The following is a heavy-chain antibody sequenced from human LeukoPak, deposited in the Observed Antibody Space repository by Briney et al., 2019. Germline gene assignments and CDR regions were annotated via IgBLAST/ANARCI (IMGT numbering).Heavy chain of an antibody. V-gene: IGHV4-61*02. J-gene: IGHJ3*02. Sequence: PSETLSLTCTVSGGSISSGSYYWSWIRQPAGKGLEWIGRIYTSGSTNYNPSLKSRVTISVDTSKNQFSLKLSSVTAADTAVYYWARDGVSQWVVGDHFFNIWGKGKMVTFSS. CDR3: ARDGVSQWVVGDHFFNI. D-gene: IGHD6-19*01. CDR1: GGSISSGSYY. CDR2: IYTSGST.